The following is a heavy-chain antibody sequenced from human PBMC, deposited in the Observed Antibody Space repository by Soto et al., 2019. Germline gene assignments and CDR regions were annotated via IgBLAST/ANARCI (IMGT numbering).Heavy chain of an antibody. V-gene: IGHV3-64*01. CDR2: ISSNGGST. CDR1: GFTFSSYA. J-gene: IGHJ4*02. Sequence: GGSLRLSCAASGFTFSSYAMHWVRQAPGKGLEYVSAISSNGGSTYYANSVKGRFTISRDNSKNTLYLQMGSLRAEDMAVYYCAGGDDYDILTGYYYWGQGTLVTVSS. CDR3: AGGDDYDILTGYYY. D-gene: IGHD3-9*01.